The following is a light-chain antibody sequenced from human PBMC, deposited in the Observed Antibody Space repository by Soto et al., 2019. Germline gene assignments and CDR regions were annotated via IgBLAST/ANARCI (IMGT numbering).Light chain of an antibody. CDR1: QNIGIY. Sequence: DIQMTQSPSSLSASIGDRVTITCRASQNIGIYLNWYQQKPGKAPELLIYAASSLKSGVPSRFSGSGSGTEFTLTISGLRPEDFATYSCQQNHNTPRTFGQGTRVEIK. J-gene: IGKJ1*01. CDR2: AAS. V-gene: IGKV1-39*01. CDR3: QQNHNTPRT.